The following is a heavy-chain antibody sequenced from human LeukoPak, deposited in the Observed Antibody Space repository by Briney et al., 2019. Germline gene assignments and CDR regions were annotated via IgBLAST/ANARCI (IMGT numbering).Heavy chain of an antibody. Sequence: GGSLRLSCVASRFTFSNYAMSWVRQAPGKGLEWVSTISGSGSGTYYAGSVRGRFTISRDNPKNTLYLQMNSLRAEDTAVYYCAKDASTRGDAFDIWGQGTMVTVSS. D-gene: IGHD5/OR15-5a*01. V-gene: IGHV3-23*01. CDR2: ISGSGSGT. J-gene: IGHJ3*02. CDR1: RFTFSNYA. CDR3: AKDASTRGDAFDI.